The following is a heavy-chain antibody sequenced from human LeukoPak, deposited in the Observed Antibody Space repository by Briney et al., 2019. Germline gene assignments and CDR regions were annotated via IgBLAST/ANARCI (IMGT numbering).Heavy chain of an antibody. CDR3: ARARSSSGNWFDP. CDR2: IWYDGSNK. J-gene: IGHJ5*02. D-gene: IGHD6-6*01. V-gene: IGHV3-33*01. Sequence: GGSLRLSCAASGFTFSSYGMHWVRQAPGKGLEWVAVIWYDGSNKYYADSVKGRFTISRDNSKSTLYLQMNSLRAEDTAVYYCARARSSSGNWFDPWGQGTLVTVSS. CDR1: GFTFSSYG.